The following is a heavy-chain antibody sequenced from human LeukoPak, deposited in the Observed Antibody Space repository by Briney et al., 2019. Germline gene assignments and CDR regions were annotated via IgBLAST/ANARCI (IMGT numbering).Heavy chain of an antibody. Sequence: EASVKVSCKASGGTFSSYAISWVRQAPGQGLEWMGGIIPIFGTANCAQKFQGRVTITADESTSTACMELSSLRSEGTAVYYCAGGRCSSTSSPGDNGFDPWGQGPLVTVSS. D-gene: IGHD2-2*01. J-gene: IGHJ5*02. CDR2: IIPIFGTA. V-gene: IGHV1-69*13. CDR1: GGTFSSYA. CDR3: AGGRCSSTSSPGDNGFDP.